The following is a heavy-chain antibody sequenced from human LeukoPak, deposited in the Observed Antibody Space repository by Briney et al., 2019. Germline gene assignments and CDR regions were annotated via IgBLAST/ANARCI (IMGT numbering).Heavy chain of an antibody. CDR2: INPSGGST. J-gene: IGHJ3*02. D-gene: IGHD3-22*01. CDR3: ASLALGYDSSGYSHDAFDI. Sequence: ASVKVSCKASGYTFTSYYMHWVRQAPGQGLEWMGIINPSGGSTSYAQKFQGRVTMTRDTSTSTVYMELSSLRSEDTAVYYCASLALGYDSSGYSHDAFDIWGQGTMVTVSS. V-gene: IGHV1-46*01. CDR1: GYTFTSYY.